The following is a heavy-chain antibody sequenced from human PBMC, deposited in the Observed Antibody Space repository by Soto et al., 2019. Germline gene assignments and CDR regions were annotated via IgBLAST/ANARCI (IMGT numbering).Heavy chain of an antibody. Sequence: SETLSLTCTVSGGSISSGGYYWSWIRQHPGKGLEWIGYIYYSGSTYYNPSLKSRVTISVDTSKNQFSLKLSSVTAADTAVYYCARGGISYNQPHYCYYYGMDVWGQGTTVTVSS. D-gene: IGHD3-10*01. CDR3: ARGGISYNQPHYCYYYGMDV. J-gene: IGHJ6*02. CDR1: GGSISSGGYY. V-gene: IGHV4-31*03. CDR2: IYYSGST.